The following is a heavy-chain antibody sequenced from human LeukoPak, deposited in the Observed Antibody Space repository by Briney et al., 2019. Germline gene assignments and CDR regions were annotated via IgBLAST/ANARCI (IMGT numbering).Heavy chain of an antibody. V-gene: IGHV3-23*01. J-gene: IGHJ6*02. Sequence: PGRSLRLSCAASGFTFSSYAMSWVRQAPGKGLEWVSAISGSGGSTYYADSVKGRFTISRDNSKNTLYLQMNSLRAEDTAVYYCAKLGGPDLLRYFDWLLSDYYYGMDVWGQGTTVTVSS. D-gene: IGHD3-9*01. CDR3: AKLGGPDLLRYFDWLLSDYYYGMDV. CDR2: ISGSGGST. CDR1: GFTFSSYA.